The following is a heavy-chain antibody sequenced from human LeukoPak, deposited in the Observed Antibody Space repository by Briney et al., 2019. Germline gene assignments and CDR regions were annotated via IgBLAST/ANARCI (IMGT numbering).Heavy chain of an antibody. J-gene: IGHJ4*02. CDR3: GSGGSSDGGIDY. CDR2: MNTNSGNT. V-gene: IGHV1-8*01. Sequence: ASVKVSCKASGYTFTSYDINWVRQATGQGLEWMGWMNTNSGNTGYAQKFQGRVTMTRNTSISTAYMELSSLRSEDTAVYYCGSGGSSDGGIDYWGQGTLVTVSS. D-gene: IGHD1-26*01. CDR1: GYTFTSYD.